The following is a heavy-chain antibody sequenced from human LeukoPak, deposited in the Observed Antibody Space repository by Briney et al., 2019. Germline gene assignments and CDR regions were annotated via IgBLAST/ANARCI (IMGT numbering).Heavy chain of an antibody. Sequence: GGSLRLSCEASGFTFSIYGMNWVRQAPGKGLEWVSYISSSSSTIYYADSVKGRFTISRDNAKNSLYLQMNSLRAEDTAVYYCARSGTAMVTRLEFDYWGQGTLVTVSS. V-gene: IGHV3-48*01. D-gene: IGHD5-18*01. CDR3: ARSGTAMVTRLEFDY. CDR1: GFTFSIYG. J-gene: IGHJ4*02. CDR2: ISSSSSTI.